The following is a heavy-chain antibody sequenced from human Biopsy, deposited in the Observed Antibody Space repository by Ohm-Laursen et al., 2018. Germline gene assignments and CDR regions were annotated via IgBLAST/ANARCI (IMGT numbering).Heavy chain of an antibody. CDR1: GYTFTSYG. V-gene: IGHV1-18*01. CDR3: ARAKMEPVYYYYGMDI. Sequence: VASVKVSCKASGYTFTSYGINWVRQAPGPGLEWMGWINPENGNTIYAQNLQGRITMTADTSTSTAYMEVTSLRSDDTAVYYCARAKMEPVYYYYGMDIWGQGTTVTVSS. CDR2: INPENGNT. J-gene: IGHJ6*02. D-gene: IGHD1-14*01.